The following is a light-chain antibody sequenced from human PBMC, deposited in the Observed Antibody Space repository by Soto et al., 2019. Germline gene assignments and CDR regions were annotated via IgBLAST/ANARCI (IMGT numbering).Light chain of an antibody. CDR2: GAS. CDR1: QSVRTT. J-gene: IGKJ1*01. Sequence: EIVMRQSPATLSVSPGQRATLSCRASQSVRTTVAWYHQRPGQAPRLLIFGASTRASGVPDRFSGDGSGTDFALTVTSLHSEDFGIYYGQQYTDWPPTFGQGTKVEIK. CDR3: QQYTDWPPT. V-gene: IGKV3-15*01.